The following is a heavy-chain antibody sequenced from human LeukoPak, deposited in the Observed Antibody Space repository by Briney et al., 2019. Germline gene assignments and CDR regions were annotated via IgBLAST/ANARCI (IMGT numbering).Heavy chain of an antibody. D-gene: IGHD2-2*01. V-gene: IGHV4-34*01. J-gene: IGHJ6*02. CDR2: INHSGST. CDR1: GGSFSGYY. CDR3: ARVGRRYCSSTSCPIYYYGMDV. Sequence: SETLSLTCAVYGGSFSGYYWSWIRQPPGKGLEGIGEINHSGSTNYNPSLKSRVTISVDTSKNQFSLKLSSVTAADTAVYYCARVGRRYCSSTSCPIYYYGMDVWGQGTTVTVSS.